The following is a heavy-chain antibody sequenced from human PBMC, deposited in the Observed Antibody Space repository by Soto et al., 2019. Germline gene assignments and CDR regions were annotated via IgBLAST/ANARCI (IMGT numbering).Heavy chain of an antibody. CDR3: ARPREQWQYNAFDI. J-gene: IGHJ3*02. CDR1: GGSFSDYY. CDR2: IQHSGST. D-gene: IGHD1-26*01. V-gene: IGHV4-34*01. Sequence: SETLSLTSAVYGGSFSDYYWTWTRQPAGKGLEWIGEIQHSGSTNYNPSLKSRVAISEDTSKNQFSLILNSVTAADTAVYYCARPREQWQYNAFDIWGQGTMVTV.